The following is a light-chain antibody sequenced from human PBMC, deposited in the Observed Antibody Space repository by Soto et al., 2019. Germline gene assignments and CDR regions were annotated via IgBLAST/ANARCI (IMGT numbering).Light chain of an antibody. J-gene: IGLJ7*01. CDR3: SSYTTRSTLV. CDR2: DVT. CDR1: SSDVGTYDF. V-gene: IGLV2-14*01. Sequence: QSALTQPASVSGSPGQSITISCTGTSSDVGTYDFVSRYQHYPGKAPKLVTFDVTHRPPGISDRFSGSKSANTASLTISGLQAEDEAFYYCSSYTTRSTLVFGGGTQLTVL.